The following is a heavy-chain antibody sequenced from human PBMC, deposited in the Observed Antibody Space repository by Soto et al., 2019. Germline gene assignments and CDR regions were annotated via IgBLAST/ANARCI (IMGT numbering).Heavy chain of an antibody. D-gene: IGHD6-13*01. J-gene: IGHJ4*02. CDR3: VRDSGATRSSS. CDR1: GGPFSSYR. V-gene: IGHV1-69*01. Sequence: GASVQVSCKASGGPFSSYRINWVRQAPGQGLEWVGGIVPIYRTADYAQKFQGRVTTTADESARTSYMELRSLRSQDTAVYYCVRDSGATRSSSWGKGTLVTVSS. CDR2: IVPIYRTA.